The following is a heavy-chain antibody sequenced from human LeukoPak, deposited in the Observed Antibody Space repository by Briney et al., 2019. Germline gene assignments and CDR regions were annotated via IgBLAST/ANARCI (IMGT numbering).Heavy chain of an antibody. CDR2: INPNSGGT. J-gene: IGHJ4*02. CDR3: ARGAPRLAAPPGVDY. Sequence: ASVKVSCKASGYTFTGYYMHWVRQAPGQGLECMGWINPNSGGTNYAQKFQGRVTMTRDTSISTAYMEVSRLTSDDTAVYSCARGAPRLAAPPGVDYWGQGTPVTVS. V-gene: IGHV1-2*02. CDR1: GYTFTGYY. D-gene: IGHD6-6*01.